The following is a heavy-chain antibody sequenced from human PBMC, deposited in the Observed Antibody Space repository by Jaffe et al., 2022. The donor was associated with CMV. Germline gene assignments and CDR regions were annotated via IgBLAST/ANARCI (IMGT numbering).Heavy chain of an antibody. CDR1: GFTFSSYA. J-gene: IGHJ6*02. Sequence: EVQLLESGGGLVQPGGSLRLSCAASGFTFSSYAMSWVRQAPGKGLEWVSAISGSGGSTYYADSVKGRFTISRDNSKNTLYLQMNSLRAEDTAVYYCAKAGCSSTSCSENYYYYGMDVWGQGTTVTVSS. D-gene: IGHD2-2*01. V-gene: IGHV3-23*01. CDR3: AKAGCSSTSCSENYYYYGMDV. CDR2: ISGSGGST.